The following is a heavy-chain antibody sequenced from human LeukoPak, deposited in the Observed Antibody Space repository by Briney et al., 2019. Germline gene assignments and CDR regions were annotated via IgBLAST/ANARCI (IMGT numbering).Heavy chain of an antibody. V-gene: IGHV3-48*03. CDR3: AELGITMIGGV. J-gene: IGHJ6*04. D-gene: IGHD3-10*02. CDR2: ISSNGSTI. CDR1: GFTFSSYE. Sequence: PGGSLRLSCAASGFTFSSYEMNWVRQAPGKGLEWVTYISSNGSTIYYADSVKGRFTISRDNAKNSLYLQMNRLRAEDTAVYYCAELGITMIGGVWGKGTTVTISS.